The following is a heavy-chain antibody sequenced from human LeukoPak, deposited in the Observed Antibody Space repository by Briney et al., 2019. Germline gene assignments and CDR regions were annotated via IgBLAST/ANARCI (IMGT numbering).Heavy chain of an antibody. CDR2: VSSSGSTI. Sequence: GGSLRLSCAASGFTFSDYYMSWIRQAPGKGLEWVSYVSSSGSTIYYADSVKGRFTISRDNAKNSLYLQMNSLRAEDTAVYYCARDTDFWSGYYIRYYYCYMDVWGKGTTVTVSS. CDR3: ARDTDFWSGYYIRYYYCYMDV. CDR1: GFTFSDYY. D-gene: IGHD3-3*01. V-gene: IGHV3-11*04. J-gene: IGHJ6*03.